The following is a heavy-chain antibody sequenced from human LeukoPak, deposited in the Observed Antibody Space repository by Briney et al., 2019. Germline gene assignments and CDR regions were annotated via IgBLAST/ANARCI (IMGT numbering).Heavy chain of an antibody. CDR3: ARGTNYCSYAMDV. J-gene: IGHJ6*02. CDR1: GDSISSGGFY. V-gene: IGHV4-31*03. Sequence: SEPLSLTCTVSGDSISSGGFYWNWIRQHPGKGLEWIGYVYYSGATYYNPSLKSRVSISVDTSKKHFSLNLSSVTAADTAVYYCARGTNYCSYAMDVWGQGTTVTVSS. CDR2: VYYSGAT.